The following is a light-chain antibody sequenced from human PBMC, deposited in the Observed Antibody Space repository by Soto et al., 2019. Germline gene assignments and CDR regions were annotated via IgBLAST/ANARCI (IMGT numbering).Light chain of an antibody. Sequence: QSALTQPASVSGSPGQSITISCTGTSSDVGGYNYVSWYQQHPGKAPKLMIYEVSNRPSGVSNRFSGSKSGNTASLTISGLQAEDEADYYGISYTSSSPLVFGTGTKLTVL. CDR2: EVS. V-gene: IGLV2-14*01. CDR3: ISYTSSSPLV. J-gene: IGLJ1*01. CDR1: SSDVGGYNY.